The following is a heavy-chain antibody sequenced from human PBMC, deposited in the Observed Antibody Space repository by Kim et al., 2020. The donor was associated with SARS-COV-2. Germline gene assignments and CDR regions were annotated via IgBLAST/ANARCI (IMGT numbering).Heavy chain of an antibody. V-gene: IGHV1-2*02. Sequence: ASVKVSCKASGYTFTGYYMHWVRQAPGQGLEWMGWINPNSGGTNYAQKVQGRVTMTRDTSISTAYMELSRLRSDDTAVYYCARQLRITMIVVVHYAFDIWGQGTMVTVSS. J-gene: IGHJ3*02. CDR2: INPNSGGT. CDR1: GYTFTGYY. CDR3: ARQLRITMIVVVHYAFDI. D-gene: IGHD3-22*01.